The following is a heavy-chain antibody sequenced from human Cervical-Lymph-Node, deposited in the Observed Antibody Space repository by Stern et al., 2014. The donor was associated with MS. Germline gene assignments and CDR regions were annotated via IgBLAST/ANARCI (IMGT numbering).Heavy chain of an antibody. V-gene: IGHV3-48*01. CDR1: GFTFSSYG. Sequence: VQLQESGGGLVQPGGSLRLSCAASGFTFSSYGMNWVRQAPGKGLEWVSYISGSSSTIHYADSVKGRFTISRDNAKNSLNLQMNSLRAEDMALYYCVRGGQYLDNWFDSWGQGTLVTVSS. CDR3: VRGGQYLDNWFDS. J-gene: IGHJ5*01. CDR2: ISGSSSTI. D-gene: IGHD2-2*01.